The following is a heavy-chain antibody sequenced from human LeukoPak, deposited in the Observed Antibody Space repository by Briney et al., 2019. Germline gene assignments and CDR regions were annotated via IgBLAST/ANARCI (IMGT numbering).Heavy chain of an antibody. V-gene: IGHV4-39*01. J-gene: IGHJ4*02. CDR3: AGHVPPPTNGMDY. Sequence: SETLSLTCIVSSGSISGSSSYWGWIRQPPGEGLEWIASIYYTGSTYYNPSLQSRVTISVDTSKNQFSLKLTSLTAADTAVYYCAGHVPPPTNGMDYWGQGTLVTVSS. CDR2: IYYTGST. CDR1: SGSISGSSSY. D-gene: IGHD2-8*01.